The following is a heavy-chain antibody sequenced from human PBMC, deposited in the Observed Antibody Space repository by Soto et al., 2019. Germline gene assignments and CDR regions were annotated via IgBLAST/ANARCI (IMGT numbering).Heavy chain of an antibody. J-gene: IGHJ6*02. CDR1: GYTFTSYD. V-gene: IGHV1-8*01. Sequence: QVQLVQSGAEVKKPGVSVKVSGKATGYTFTSYDINWVRQATGQGLEWMGWMYPNSGNTGYAQKFQGRVTMTRNTSISTAYMELSILRSEDTAVYYCAREKTSYGMDVWGQGTTVTVSS. CDR3: AREKTSYGMDV. CDR2: MYPNSGNT.